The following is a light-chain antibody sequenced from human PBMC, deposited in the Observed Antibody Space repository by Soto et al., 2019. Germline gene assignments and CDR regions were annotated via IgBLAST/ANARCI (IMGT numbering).Light chain of an antibody. J-gene: IGKJ1*01. CDR1: QRISSW. CDR2: AAS. V-gene: IGKV1-5*01. Sequence: DIQLTQSPSTLSASLGARGTITCRASQRISSWWAWYRQQPGNAPNLLVCAASSLESGVASRFSGSRSGTEFTLTISSLQPDDFATYYCQHYNRDSEAFGQESKVDI. CDR3: QHYNRDSEA.